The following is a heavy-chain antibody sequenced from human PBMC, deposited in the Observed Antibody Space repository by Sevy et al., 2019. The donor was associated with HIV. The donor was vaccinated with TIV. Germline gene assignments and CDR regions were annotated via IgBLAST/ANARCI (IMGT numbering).Heavy chain of an antibody. D-gene: IGHD3-3*01. V-gene: IGHV3-48*02. Sequence: GGSLRLSCAASGFTFSSYSMNWVRQAPGKGLGWVSYISSSSSTIYYADSVKGRFTISRDNAKNSLYLQMNSLRDEDTAVYYCARIGLLEWLLSYYYGMDVWGQGTTVTVSS. CDR3: ARIGLLEWLLSYYYGMDV. CDR1: GFTFSSYS. CDR2: ISSSSSTI. J-gene: IGHJ6*02.